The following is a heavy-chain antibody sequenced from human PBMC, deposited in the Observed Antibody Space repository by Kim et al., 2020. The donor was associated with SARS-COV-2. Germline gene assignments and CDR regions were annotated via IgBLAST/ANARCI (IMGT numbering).Heavy chain of an antibody. J-gene: IGHJ3*02. CDR2: IRSKANSYAT. V-gene: IGHV3-73*01. CDR3: TRVXXTTXAFWDAXXI. CDR1: GFSFSDSA. D-gene: IGHD3-3*01. Sequence: GESLRLSCAASGFSFSDSAMHWVRQASGKGLEWVGRIRSKANSYATTYAASVKGRFTISRDDSKSXAYLQMNSLKTEDTAVYYCTRVXXTTXAFWDAXXIWGXXTMVXVSS.